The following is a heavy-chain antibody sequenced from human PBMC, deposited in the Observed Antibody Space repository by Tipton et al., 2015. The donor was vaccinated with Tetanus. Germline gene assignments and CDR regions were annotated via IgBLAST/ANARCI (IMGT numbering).Heavy chain of an antibody. J-gene: IGHJ5*02. V-gene: IGHV4-39*01. CDR3: ARHLYGYWFDP. CDR1: GGSISDKKYY. CDR2: IYFKGDT. Sequence: TLSLTCTVSGGSISDKKYYWGWIRQAPGKGLEWIASIYFKGDTYYSPSLKSRLTIDVDTSQNRFSLKLTSVSIADTAVYYCARHLYGYWFDPRGPGALVTVSS. D-gene: IGHD4-17*01.